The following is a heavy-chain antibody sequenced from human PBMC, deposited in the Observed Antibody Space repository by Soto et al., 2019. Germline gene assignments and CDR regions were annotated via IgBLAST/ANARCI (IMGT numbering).Heavy chain of an antibody. Sequence: QVLLVQSGPEVQKPGSSVKVSCKASGGTFNNYAINWVRQAPGKWLEWMGVISPTFGTGNHAQKVQGKVTITAFDSTRTAYRETLSLQSEGTAIDDCAGYYGTLVRGGLSSSYQIDVWTQSSTALVSS. V-gene: IGHV1-69*01. CDR3: AGYYGTLVRGGLSSSYQIDV. CDR1: GGTFNNYA. J-gene: IGHJ6*02. CDR2: ISPTFGTG. D-gene: IGHD3-10*01.